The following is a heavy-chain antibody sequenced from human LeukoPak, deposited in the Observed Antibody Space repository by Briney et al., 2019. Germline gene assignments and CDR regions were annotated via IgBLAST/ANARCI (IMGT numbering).Heavy chain of an antibody. J-gene: IGHJ6*03. CDR1: GGSISSGDYY. V-gene: IGHV4-30-4*08. Sequence: SQTLSLTCTVSGGSISSGDYYWSWIRQPPGKGLEWIGYIYYSGSTSYNPSLKSRVTILVDTSKNQFSLKLSSMTAADMAVYYCARAHLWTTEIYYYYMDVWGKGTTVTVSS. CDR2: IYYSGST. D-gene: IGHD3/OR15-3a*01. CDR3: ARAHLWTTEIYYYYMDV.